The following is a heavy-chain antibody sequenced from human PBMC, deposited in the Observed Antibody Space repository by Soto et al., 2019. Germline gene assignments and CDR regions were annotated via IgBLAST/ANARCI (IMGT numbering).Heavy chain of an antibody. CDR3: ARHSITIFGVVIIPRHYFDY. CDR1: GASISSSRYY. CDR2: IYYSGST. Sequence: PSETLSLPCTLSGASISSSRYYSGWIRQPPGKGLEWIGSIYYSGSTYYNPSLKSRVTISVDTSKNQFSLKLSSVTAADTAVYYCARHSITIFGVVIIPRHYFDYWGQGTLVTVSS. J-gene: IGHJ4*02. V-gene: IGHV4-39*01. D-gene: IGHD3-3*01.